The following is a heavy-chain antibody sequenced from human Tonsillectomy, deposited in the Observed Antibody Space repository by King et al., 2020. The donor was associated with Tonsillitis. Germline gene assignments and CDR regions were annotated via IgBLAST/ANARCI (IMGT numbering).Heavy chain of an antibody. J-gene: IGHJ5*02. CDR3: ARPLYFYGSGSYPWFDP. CDR1: GGSISGSRYY. Sequence: QESGPRLVKPSETLSLTCTVSGGSISGSRYYWGWIRQPPGKGLEWIATIYYSGDTYYNPSLKSRVTISVDTSKNQFSLKLNSVTAADTAVYYCARPLYFYGSGSYPWFDPWGQGALVTVSS. V-gene: IGHV4-39*01. D-gene: IGHD3-10*01. CDR2: IYYSGDT.